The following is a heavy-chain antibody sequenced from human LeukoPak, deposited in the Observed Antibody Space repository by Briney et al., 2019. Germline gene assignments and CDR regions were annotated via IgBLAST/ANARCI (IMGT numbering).Heavy chain of an antibody. D-gene: IGHD4-17*01. V-gene: IGHV1-2*02. Sequence: ASVKVSCKASGYTFTGYYMHWVRQAPGQGLEWMGWINPNSGGTNYAQKFQGRVTMTRDTSISTAYMELSRLRSDDTAVYYCARVVGGRVTKVHSDYWGQGTLVTVSS. J-gene: IGHJ4*02. CDR1: GYTFTGYY. CDR3: ARVVGGRVTKVHSDY. CDR2: INPNSGGT.